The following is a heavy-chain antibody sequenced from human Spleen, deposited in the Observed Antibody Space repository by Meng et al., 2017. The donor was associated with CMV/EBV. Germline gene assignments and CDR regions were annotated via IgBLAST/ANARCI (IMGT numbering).Heavy chain of an antibody. V-gene: IGHV1-2*02. J-gene: IGHJ4*02. CDR2: INPASGDT. D-gene: IGHD1-20*01. CDR1: GYTLPSFY. Sequence: SGYTLPSFYMHWVRQAPGQGLEWMGWINPASGDTDYPQKFQGRVTMTRDTSINTAYMELSSLRSDDTAVYYCARDLGNVGITGPFDYWGQGTLVTVSS. CDR3: ARDLGNVGITGPFDY.